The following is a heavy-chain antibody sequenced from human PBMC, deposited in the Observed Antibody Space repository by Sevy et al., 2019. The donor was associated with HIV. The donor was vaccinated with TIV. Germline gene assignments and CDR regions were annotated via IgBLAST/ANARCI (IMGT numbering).Heavy chain of an antibody. J-gene: IGHJ6*02. CDR1: GDTFSTYD. V-gene: IGHV1-8*02. Sequence: ASVKVSCKASGDTFSTYDINWVRQAPGQGLEWMGWMSPKSGSTAFAQKFQGRLTMTRDTSINTAYMELSSLRSEDTAVYYWASGGSGDVWNYGYYYYGMDVWGQGTMVTVSS. D-gene: IGHD3-3*01. CDR3: ASGGSGDVWNYGYYYYGMDV. CDR2: MSPKSGST.